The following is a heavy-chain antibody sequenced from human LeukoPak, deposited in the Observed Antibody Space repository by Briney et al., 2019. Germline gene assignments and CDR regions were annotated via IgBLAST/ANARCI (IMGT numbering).Heavy chain of an antibody. Sequence: ASVKVSCKASGYTFTTYAISWVRQAPGQGLEWMGWISAYSDNTDYAQNLQGRVTMTTDTSTNTAYMELRSLRSDDTAVYYCARVNTVTTGGRPFDYWGQGTLVTVSS. CDR1: GYTFTTYA. V-gene: IGHV1-18*01. CDR3: ARVNTVTTGGRPFDY. D-gene: IGHD4-17*01. J-gene: IGHJ4*02. CDR2: ISAYSDNT.